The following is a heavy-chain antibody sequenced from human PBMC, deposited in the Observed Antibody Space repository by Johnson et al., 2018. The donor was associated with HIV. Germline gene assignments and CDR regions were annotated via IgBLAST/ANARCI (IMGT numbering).Heavy chain of an antibody. V-gene: IGHV3-30-3*01. CDR3: ATGTTGTTTEADAFDI. CDR2: ISYDGSNK. CDR1: GFTFSSYA. D-gene: IGHD1-1*01. J-gene: IGHJ3*02. Sequence: QVQLVESGGGVVQPGRSLRLSCAASGFTFSSYAMHWVRQAPDKGLEWVAVISYDGSNKYYADSVKGRFTISSDNSKHTLYLQMSSLKTEDAAVYYCATGTTGTTTEADAFDIWGQGTMVTVSS.